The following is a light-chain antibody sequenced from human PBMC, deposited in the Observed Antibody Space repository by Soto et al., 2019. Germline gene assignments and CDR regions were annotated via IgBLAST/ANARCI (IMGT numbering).Light chain of an antibody. Sequence: DIQMTQSPSTLSASVGDRVTITCRASQSITNWLAWYQHKPGRAPKLLIYKASSLQSGVPSGFSGTGSGTEFTLTISSLQPDDFATYYCQQYNSYSKTFGQGTKVDIK. V-gene: IGKV1-5*03. CDR3: QQYNSYSKT. CDR1: QSITNW. CDR2: KAS. J-gene: IGKJ1*01.